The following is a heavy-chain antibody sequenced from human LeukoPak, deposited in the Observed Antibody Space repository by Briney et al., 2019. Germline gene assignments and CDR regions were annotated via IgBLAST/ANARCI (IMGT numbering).Heavy chain of an antibody. CDR2: IYTSGST. Sequence: SETLSLTCTVSGGSISSYYWSWIRQPAGKGLEWIGRIYTSGSTNYNPSLKSRVTVSVDTSKNQFSLKLSSVTAADTAVYYCARDRPRYSSGWYTDLYYYYGMDVWGQGTTVTVSS. V-gene: IGHV4-4*07. CDR3: ARDRPRYSSGWYTDLYYYYGMDV. D-gene: IGHD6-19*01. J-gene: IGHJ6*02. CDR1: GGSISSYY.